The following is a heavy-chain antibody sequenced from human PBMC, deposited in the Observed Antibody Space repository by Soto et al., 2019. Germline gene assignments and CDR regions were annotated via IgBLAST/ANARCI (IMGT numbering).Heavy chain of an antibody. V-gene: IGHV3-21*01. CDR2: ISSSSSYI. CDR3: ARVGVTIFGVARYYFDY. D-gene: IGHD3-3*01. J-gene: IGHJ4*02. Sequence: PGGSLRLSCAASGFTFSSYSMNWVRQAPGKGLEWVSSISSSSSYIYYADSLKGRFTISRDNAKNSLYLQMNSLRAEDTAVYYCARVGVTIFGVARYYFDYWGQGTLVTVSS. CDR1: GFTFSSYS.